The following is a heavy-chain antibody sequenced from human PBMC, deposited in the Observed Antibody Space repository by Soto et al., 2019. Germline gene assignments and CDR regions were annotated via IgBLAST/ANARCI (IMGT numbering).Heavy chain of an antibody. J-gene: IGHJ6*02. D-gene: IGHD5-12*01. Sequence: PGGSLRLSCAAFGFTFSSYSMNWVRQAPGKGLEWVSSISSSSSYIYYADSVKGRFTITRDNAKNSLYLQMNSLRAEDTAVYYCARRSWLAHLPDGMDVWGQGTTVTVSS. CDR2: ISSSSSYI. CDR3: ARRSWLAHLPDGMDV. V-gene: IGHV3-21*01. CDR1: GFTFSSYS.